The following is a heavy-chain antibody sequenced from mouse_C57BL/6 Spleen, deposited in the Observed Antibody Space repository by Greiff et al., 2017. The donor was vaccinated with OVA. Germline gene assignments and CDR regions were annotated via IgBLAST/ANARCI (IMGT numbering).Heavy chain of an antibody. J-gene: IGHJ3*01. D-gene: IGHD1-1*01. CDR3: ARSEDSDGSSYRFAY. CDR2: INPNNGGT. CDR1: GYTFTDYN. V-gene: IGHV1-18*01. Sequence: EVQLQQSGPELVKPGASVKIPCKASGYTFTDYNMDWVKQSHGKSLEWIGDINPNNGGTIYNQKFKGKATLTVDKSSSTAYMELRSLTSEDTAVYYCARSEDSDGSSYRFAYWGQGTLVTVSA.